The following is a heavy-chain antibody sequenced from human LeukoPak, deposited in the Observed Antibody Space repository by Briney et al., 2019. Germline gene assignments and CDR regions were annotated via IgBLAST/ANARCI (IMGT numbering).Heavy chain of an antibody. CDR1: GFTFTKFS. V-gene: IGHV3-30*02. CDR2: RRYDGNYK. D-gene: IGHD3-16*01. Sequence: GGSLRLSCEASGFTFTKFSMSWVRQAPGKGLEWVAFRRYDGNYKYYADSVKGRFTISRDNSKNTLYLQMNSLRAEDTAVYYCAKDLGRVYWYFDYWGQGTLVTVSS. CDR3: AKDLGRVYWYFDY. J-gene: IGHJ4*02.